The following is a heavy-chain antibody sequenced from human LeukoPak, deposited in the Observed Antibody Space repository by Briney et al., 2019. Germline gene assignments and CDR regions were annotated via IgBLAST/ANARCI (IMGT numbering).Heavy chain of an antibody. CDR3: ARDGSPAAIGYFDY. CDR2: IYYSGST. D-gene: IGHD2-2*02. CDR1: GGSISSYY. V-gene: IGHV4-59*01. J-gene: IGHJ4*02. Sequence: PSETLSLTCTVSGGSISSYYWSWIRQPPGKGLEWIGYIYYSGSTNYNPSLKSRVTISVDTSKIQFSLKLSSVTAADTAVYYCARDGSPAAIGYFDYWGQGTLVTVSS.